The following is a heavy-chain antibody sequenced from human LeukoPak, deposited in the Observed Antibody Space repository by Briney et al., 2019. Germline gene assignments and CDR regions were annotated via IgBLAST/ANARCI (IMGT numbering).Heavy chain of an antibody. J-gene: IGHJ4*02. CDR3: ARDLNYGGNSNPFDY. CDR1: GGSFSGYY. Sequence: SETLSLTCAVYGGSFSGYYWSWIRQPPGKGLEWIGEINHSGSTNYNPSLKSRVTISVDTSKNQFSLKLSSVTAADTAVYYCARDLNYGGNSNPFDYWGQGTPVTVSS. V-gene: IGHV4-34*01. CDR2: INHSGST. D-gene: IGHD4-23*01.